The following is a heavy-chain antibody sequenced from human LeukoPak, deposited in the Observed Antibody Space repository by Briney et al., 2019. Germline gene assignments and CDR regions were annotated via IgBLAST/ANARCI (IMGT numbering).Heavy chain of an antibody. CDR3: ARDVWRFDDSSGYCFPDY. J-gene: IGHJ4*02. V-gene: IGHV4-39*07. CDR2: ISYGGST. D-gene: IGHD3-22*01. CDR1: GGSISTSSYY. Sequence: SETLSLTCTVSGGSISTSSYYWGWIRQPPGKGLEWIGSISYGGSTYSNPSLKSRVTISVDTSKNQFSLKLTSVTAADTAMYYCARDVWRFDDSSGYCFPDYWGQGTLVTVSS.